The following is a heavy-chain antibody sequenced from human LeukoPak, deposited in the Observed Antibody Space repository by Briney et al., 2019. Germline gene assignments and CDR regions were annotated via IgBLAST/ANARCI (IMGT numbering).Heavy chain of an antibody. D-gene: IGHD4-17*01. V-gene: IGHV3-7*01. J-gene: IGHJ6*02. CDR2: IKQDGSEK. CDR3: ARVDDYAPLSAKYGMDV. Sequence: QPGGSLRLSCAASGFTFSSYWMSWVRQAQGKGLEWVANIKQDGSEKYYVDSVKGRFTISRDNAKNSLYLQMNSLRAEDTAVYYCARVDDYAPLSAKYGMDVWGQGTTVTVSS. CDR1: GFTFSSYW.